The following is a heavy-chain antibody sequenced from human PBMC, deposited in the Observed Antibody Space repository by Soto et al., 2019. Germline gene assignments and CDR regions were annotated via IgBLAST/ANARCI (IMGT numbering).Heavy chain of an antibody. CDR1: GGSISSYY. V-gene: IGHV4-59*01. CDR2: IYYSGST. CDR3: ARVGFSGSYYPPSNYYFYYMDV. Sequence: PSETLSLTCTVCGGSISSYYWSWIRQTPGKGLEWIGYIYYSGSTNYNPSLKSRVTISVDTSKNQFSLKLSSVTAADTAVYYCARVGFSGSYYPPSNYYFYYMDVWGKGTTVTVSS. J-gene: IGHJ6*03. D-gene: IGHD3-10*01.